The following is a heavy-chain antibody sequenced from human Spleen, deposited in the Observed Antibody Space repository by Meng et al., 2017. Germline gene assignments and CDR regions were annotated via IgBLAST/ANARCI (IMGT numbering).Heavy chain of an antibody. CDR1: GYTFTSYD. CDR2: ITPGSGNT. D-gene: IGHD6-19*01. CDR3: ARDFTSGSSGDP. V-gene: IGHV1-3*01. J-gene: IGHJ5*02. Sequence: QVQLVQSGAEVKKPGASVKVSCKASGYTFTSYDVHWVRQAPGQSLEWMGWITPGSGNTKYSQKFQGRLTITTDTSASTAYMELSTLRSEDTAVYYCARDFTSGSSGDPWGQGTLVTVSS.